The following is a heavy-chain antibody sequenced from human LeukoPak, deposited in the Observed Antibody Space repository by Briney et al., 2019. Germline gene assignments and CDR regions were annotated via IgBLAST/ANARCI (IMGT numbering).Heavy chain of an antibody. CDR2: TYYRSKWYN. D-gene: IGHD5-18*01. Sequence: SQTLSLTCAISGDSVSSNSAAWNWIRQSPSRGLEWLGRTYYRSKWYNDYAVSVKSRITINPHTSKNQFALQLNSVTPEDTAVYYCARLVDTAMAFDYWGQGTLVTVSS. J-gene: IGHJ4*02. CDR3: ARLVDTAMAFDY. V-gene: IGHV6-1*01. CDR1: GDSVSSNSAA.